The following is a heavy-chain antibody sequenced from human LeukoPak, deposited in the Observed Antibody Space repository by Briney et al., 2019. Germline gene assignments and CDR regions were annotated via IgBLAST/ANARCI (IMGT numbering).Heavy chain of an antibody. Sequence: PGGSLRLSCAASGFTVSSNYMSWVRQAPGKGLEWVSVIYSGGSTYYADSVKGRFTISRDNSKNTLYLQMYSLRAEDTAVYYCARGGPAVITPFDYWGQGTLVTVSS. CDR3: ARGGPAVITPFDY. D-gene: IGHD3-3*01. CDR1: GFTVSSNY. J-gene: IGHJ4*02. CDR2: IYSGGST. V-gene: IGHV3-53*01.